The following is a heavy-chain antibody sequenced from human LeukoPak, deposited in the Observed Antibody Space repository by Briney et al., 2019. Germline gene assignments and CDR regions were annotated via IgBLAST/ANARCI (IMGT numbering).Heavy chain of an antibody. Sequence: GGSLRLSCAASGFTFSSYWMSWVRQAPGKGLEWVANIKQDGSEKYYVDSVKGRFTISRDNAKNSLYLQMNSLRAEDTAVYYCARDQGGSSYRYYYYYHMDVWGKGTTVTVSS. V-gene: IGHV3-7*01. CDR2: IKQDGSEK. D-gene: IGHD2-2*01. J-gene: IGHJ6*03. CDR1: GFTFSSYW. CDR3: ARDQGGSSYRYYYYYHMDV.